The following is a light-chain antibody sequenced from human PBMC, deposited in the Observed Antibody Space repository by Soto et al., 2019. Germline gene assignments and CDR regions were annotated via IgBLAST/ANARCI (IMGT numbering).Light chain of an antibody. CDR3: QQYGSLPWT. CDR1: QSVSSSY. CDR2: GAS. V-gene: IGKV3-20*01. Sequence: EIVLTQSPGTLSLSPGERATLSYRASQSVSSSYLAWYQQKPGQAPRLLIYGASSRATGIPDRFSGSGSGTDFTLTISRLEPEDFAVYYCQQYGSLPWTFGQGTKVEIK. J-gene: IGKJ1*01.